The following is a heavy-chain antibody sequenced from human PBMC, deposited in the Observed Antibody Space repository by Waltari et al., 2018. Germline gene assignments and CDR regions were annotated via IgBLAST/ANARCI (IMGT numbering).Heavy chain of an antibody. Sequence: EVQLVESGVGLIQPGGSLRISCAASGFTVTSNYMSWVRQAPGKGLEWVSVIYSGGSTYSADSVKGRFTISRDNSKNTLYLQMNSLRAEDTAVYYCSRDISDFDSSGYFDYWGQGTLVTVSS. CDR1: GFTVTSNY. CDR3: SRDISDFDSSGYFDY. CDR2: IYSGGST. J-gene: IGHJ4*02. V-gene: IGHV3-53*01. D-gene: IGHD3-22*01.